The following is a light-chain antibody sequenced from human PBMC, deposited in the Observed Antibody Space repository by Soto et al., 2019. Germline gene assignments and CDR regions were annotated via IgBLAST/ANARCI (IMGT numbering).Light chain of an antibody. V-gene: IGLV1-44*01. CDR3: ASWDDGLNGYV. CDR1: SSNIGGNS. CDR2: QNS. Sequence: QSVLTQPPSASGTPGQTVTISCSGSSSNIGGNSVHWYQQLPGMAPKLLLYQNSQRPSGVPDRFSGSKSGTSASLAISGLQSEDEAAYYCASWDDGLNGYVFGTGTQLTVL. J-gene: IGLJ1*01.